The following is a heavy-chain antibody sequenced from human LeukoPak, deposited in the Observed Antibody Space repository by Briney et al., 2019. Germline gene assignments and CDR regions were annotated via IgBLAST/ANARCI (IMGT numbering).Heavy chain of an antibody. V-gene: IGHV1-24*01. CDR3: ARMPKYSGWGNYDY. D-gene: IGHD2-21*01. Sequence: AAVKVSCKVSGNTLSESCMHWVRQAPGKGLEWMGGFDPEDGERIYAQKFQGRLTMTEDTSTDTAYMDLSSLSSEDTAVYYCARMPKYSGWGNYDYWGQGTLVTVSS. CDR2: FDPEDGER. CDR1: GNTLSESC. J-gene: IGHJ4*02.